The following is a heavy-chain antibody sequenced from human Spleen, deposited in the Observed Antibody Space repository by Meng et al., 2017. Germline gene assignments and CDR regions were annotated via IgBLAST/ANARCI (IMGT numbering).Heavy chain of an antibody. J-gene: IGHJ6*02. D-gene: IGHD6-13*01. CDR2: INWNGGST. CDR1: GFTFDDYG. CDR3: ARGGDDPMSSCYEGYYGMDV. V-gene: IGHV3-20*04. Sequence: GESLKIFCAASGFTFDDYGMSWVRQAPGKGLEWVSGINWNGGSTGYADSVKGRFTISRDNAKNSLYLQMNSLRAEDTALYYCARGGDDPMSSCYEGYYGMDVWGQGTTVTVSS.